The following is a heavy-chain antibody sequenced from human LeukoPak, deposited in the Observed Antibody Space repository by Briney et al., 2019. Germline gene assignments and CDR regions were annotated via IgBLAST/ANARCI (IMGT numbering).Heavy chain of an antibody. CDR1: GYTFTSYY. CDR2: INPSGGST. Sequence: ASVKVSCKASGYTFTSYYMHWVRQAPAQGLEWVGIINPSGGSTSYAHKVQGRLIMNRDTSTSTVYMELSSLRSEDTAVYYCARDGAFRMGVVRVGYYYYMDVWGKGTTVTVSS. D-gene: IGHD3-3*01. V-gene: IGHV1-46*03. CDR3: ARDGAFRMGVVRVGYYYYMDV. J-gene: IGHJ6*03.